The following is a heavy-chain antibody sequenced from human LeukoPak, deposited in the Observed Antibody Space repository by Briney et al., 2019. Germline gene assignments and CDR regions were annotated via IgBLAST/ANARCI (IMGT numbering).Heavy chain of an antibody. CDR2: IYSGGST. CDR1: GFTVSSNY. V-gene: IGHV3-53*01. J-gene: IGHJ4*02. CDR3: AKDHGFSSSWYVGFDY. D-gene: IGHD6-13*01. Sequence: GGSLRLSCAASGFTVSSNYMSWVRQAPGKGLEWVSVIYSGGSTYYADSVKGRFTISRDNSKNTLYLQMNSLRAEDTAVYYCAKDHGFSSSWYVGFDYWGQGTLVTVSS.